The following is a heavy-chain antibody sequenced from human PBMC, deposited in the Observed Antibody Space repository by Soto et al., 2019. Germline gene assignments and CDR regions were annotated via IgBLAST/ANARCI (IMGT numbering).Heavy chain of an antibody. D-gene: IGHD6-19*01. V-gene: IGHV3-30*18. CDR2: ISYDGSNK. CDR1: GFTFSSYG. Sequence: VQLVESGGGLVQPGGSLRLSCAASGFTFSSYGMHWVRQAPGKGLEWVAVISYDGSNKYYADSVKGRFTISRDNSKNTLYLQMNSLRAEDTAVYYCAKAGSGDAFDIWGQGTMVTVSS. CDR3: AKAGSGDAFDI. J-gene: IGHJ3*02.